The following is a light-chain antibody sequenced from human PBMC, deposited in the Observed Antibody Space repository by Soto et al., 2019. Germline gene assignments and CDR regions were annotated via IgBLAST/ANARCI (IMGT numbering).Light chain of an antibody. CDR3: QQYYTYST. CDR2: GAS. Sequence: DIQMTQSPSTLSASVGDRVTITCRASQSISTSLAWYQQKPGKAPNLLISGASSLESGVPSRFSGSGSGTDFTLTISSLQTDDFASYYCQQYYTYSTFGQGTKVDIK. V-gene: IGKV1-5*01. J-gene: IGKJ1*01. CDR1: QSISTS.